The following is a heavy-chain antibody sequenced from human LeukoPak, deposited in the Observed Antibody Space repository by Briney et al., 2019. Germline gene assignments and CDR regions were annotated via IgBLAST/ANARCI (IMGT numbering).Heavy chain of an antibody. CDR3: ARVAEAAAFDS. CDR2: ITSSSSYI. J-gene: IGHJ4*02. CDR1: GFSFSSYH. V-gene: IGHV3-21*01. Sequence: PGGSLRLSCAASGFSFSSYHMNWVRQAPGKGLEWVSSITSSSSYIYYADSVKGRFTISRDNAKNSLYLQMNSLRAEDTAVYYCARVAEAAAFDSWGQGTLVTVSS. D-gene: IGHD6-13*01.